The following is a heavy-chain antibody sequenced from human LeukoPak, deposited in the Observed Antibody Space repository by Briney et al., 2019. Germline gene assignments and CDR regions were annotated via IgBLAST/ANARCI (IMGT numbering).Heavy chain of an antibody. CDR3: ARQNPLNWFDP. Sequence: SETPSLTCTVSGGSISGSSYYWRWIRLPPGKGLEWIGRIYYTGSTYYNPSLKSRVTISVDTSKNQFSLNLTSVTAADTAVYYCARQNPLNWFDPWGQGTLVTVSS. J-gene: IGHJ5*02. V-gene: IGHV4-39*01. CDR1: GGSISGSSYY. CDR2: IYYTGST.